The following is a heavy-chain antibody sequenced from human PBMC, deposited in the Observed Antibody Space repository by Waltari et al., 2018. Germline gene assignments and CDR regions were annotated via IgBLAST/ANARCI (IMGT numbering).Heavy chain of an antibody. CDR2: IYHSGNT. V-gene: IGHV4-39*07. J-gene: IGHJ5*02. CDR3: ARDLDCTGGVCYTTIPNWFDP. CDR1: GGPISSSSYY. D-gene: IGHD2-8*02. Sequence: QLQLQESGPGLVKPSETLSLTCTVSGGPISSSSYYWGWIRQPPGKGLEWIGSIYHSGNTYYNPSLKSRVTIAVDTSKNQFSLKLSSVTAADTAVYYCARDLDCTGGVCYTTIPNWFDPWGQGTLVTVSS.